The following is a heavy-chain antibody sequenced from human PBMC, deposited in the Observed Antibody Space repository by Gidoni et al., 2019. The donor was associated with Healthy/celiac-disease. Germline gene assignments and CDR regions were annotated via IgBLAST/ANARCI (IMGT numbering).Heavy chain of an antibody. Sequence: QVQLVQSGAEVKKPGASVKVSCKASGGTFSSYAISWVRQAPGHGLEWMGGIIPIFGTASYAQKFQGRVTITADKSTSTAYMELSSLRSEDTAVYYCARDMGYYDSSGYYLAWGQGTLVTVSS. CDR2: IIPIFGTA. V-gene: IGHV1-69*06. D-gene: IGHD3-22*01. CDR3: ARDMGYYDSSGYYLA. CDR1: GGTFSSYA. J-gene: IGHJ5*02.